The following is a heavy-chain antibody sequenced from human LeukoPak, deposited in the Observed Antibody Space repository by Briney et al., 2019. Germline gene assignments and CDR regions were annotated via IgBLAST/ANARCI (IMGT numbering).Heavy chain of an antibody. CDR3: ARRGHSSGWYRY. CDR1: GFTFSSYE. D-gene: IGHD6-19*01. V-gene: IGHV3-48*03. J-gene: IGHJ4*02. CDR2: ISSSGSTI. Sequence: GGSLRLSCAASGFTFSSYEMNWVRQAPGKGLEWVSYISSSGSTINYADSVKGRFTISRDNAKNSLYLQMSSLRAEDTAVYYCARRGHSSGWYRYWGQGTLVTVSS.